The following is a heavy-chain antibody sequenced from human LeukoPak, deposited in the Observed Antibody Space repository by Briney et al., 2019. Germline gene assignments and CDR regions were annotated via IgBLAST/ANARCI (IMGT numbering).Heavy chain of an antibody. CDR2: INTDGTVT. CDR1: GFTFSKSR. Sequence: GGSLRLSCAASGFTFSKSRMLSVRQAPGKGLESVSRINTDGTVTTYADSVKGRFTVSRDNADNTMFLQMNSVRDEDTAVYYCATKQWLAPPPDSWGQGTPVTVSS. D-gene: IGHD6-19*01. J-gene: IGHJ4*02. V-gene: IGHV3-74*01. CDR3: ATKQWLAPPPDS.